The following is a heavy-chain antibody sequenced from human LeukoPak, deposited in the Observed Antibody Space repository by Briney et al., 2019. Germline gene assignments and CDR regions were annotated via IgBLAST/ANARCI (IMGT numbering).Heavy chain of an antibody. D-gene: IGHD5-18*01. V-gene: IGHV4-59*01. Sequence: SETLSLTCTVSGGSISSYYWSWIRQPPGKGLEWIGYIYYSGSTNYNPSLKSRVTISVDTSKNQFSLKLSSVTAADTAVYYCARVGGRGYSYAYDYWGQGTLVTVSS. CDR1: GGSISSYY. J-gene: IGHJ4*02. CDR3: ARVGGRGYSYAYDY. CDR2: IYYSGST.